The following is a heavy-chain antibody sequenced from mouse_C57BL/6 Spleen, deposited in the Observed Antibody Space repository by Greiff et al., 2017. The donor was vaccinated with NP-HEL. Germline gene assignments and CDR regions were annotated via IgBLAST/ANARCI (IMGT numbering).Heavy chain of an antibody. CDR3: ARGGGSRPFDY. CDR2: IDPSDSYT. J-gene: IGHJ2*01. V-gene: IGHV1-59*01. D-gene: IGHD1-1*01. Sequence: VQLRQPGAELVRPGTSVKLSCKASGYTFTSYWMHWVKQRPGQGLEWIGVIDPSDSYTNYNQKFKGKATLTVDTSSSTAYMQLSSLTSEDSAVYYCARGGGSRPFDYWGQGTTLTVSS. CDR1: GYTFTSYW.